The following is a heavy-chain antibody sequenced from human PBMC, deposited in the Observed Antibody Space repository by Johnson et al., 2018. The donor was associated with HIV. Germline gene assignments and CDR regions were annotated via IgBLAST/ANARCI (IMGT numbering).Heavy chain of an antibody. D-gene: IGHD6-13*01. V-gene: IGHV3-49*04. CDR1: GFTFGDYA. J-gene: IGHJ3*02. CDR3: TTWYSLVSGAFDI. CDR2: IRSKAYGGTT. Sequence: MQLVESGGGLVQPGRSLRLSCTASGFTFGDYAMGWVRQAPGKGLEWVGFIRSKAYGGTTEYAASVKGRFTISRDDSKSIAYLQMNSLKTEDTAVFYCTTWYSLVSGAFDIWGQGTMVTVSS.